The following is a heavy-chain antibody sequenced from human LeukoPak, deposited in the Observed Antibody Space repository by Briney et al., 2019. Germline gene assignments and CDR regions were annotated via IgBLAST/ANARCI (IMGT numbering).Heavy chain of an antibody. J-gene: IGHJ5*02. CDR2: MYYSGST. Sequence: SETLSLTCTVSGGSISSGDYYWSWIRQPPGKCLEWIAYMYYSGSTYYNPSLKSRVTMSADTSKNQLSLKLSSVTAADTAVYYCARPYYYDSRIDPWGQGILVTVSS. D-gene: IGHD3-22*01. CDR3: ARPYYYDSRIDP. V-gene: IGHV4-30-4*01. CDR1: GGSISSGDYY.